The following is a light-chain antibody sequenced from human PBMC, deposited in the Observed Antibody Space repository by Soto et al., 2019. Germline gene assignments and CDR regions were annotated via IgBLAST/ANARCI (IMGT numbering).Light chain of an antibody. Sequence: EILLTQSPGTLSLSPGERATLSCRASQSVGDTYLAWYQQKPGQAHRLLMYSTSIRATGIPDRFSGSGSGTDFTLTISRLDPEDFAVYYCQHYDRAPMWTFGQGTKVDIK. CDR1: QSVGDTY. V-gene: IGKV3-20*01. CDR2: STS. J-gene: IGKJ1*01. CDR3: QHYDRAPMWT.